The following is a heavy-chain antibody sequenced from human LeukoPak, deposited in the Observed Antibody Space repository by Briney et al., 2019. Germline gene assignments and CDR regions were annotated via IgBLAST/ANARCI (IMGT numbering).Heavy chain of an antibody. J-gene: IGHJ6*02. CDR3: ARDSRYYDFWSGYYTSYYYYGMDV. V-gene: IGHV1-18*01. CDR2: ISAYNGST. D-gene: IGHD3-3*01. Sequence: ASVKVSCKASGYTFTSYGISWVRQAPGQGLEWMGWISAYNGSTNYAQKLQGRVTMTTDTSTSTAYMELRSLRSDDTAVYYCARDSRYYDFWSGYYTSYYYYGMDVWGQGTTVTVSS. CDR1: GYTFTSYG.